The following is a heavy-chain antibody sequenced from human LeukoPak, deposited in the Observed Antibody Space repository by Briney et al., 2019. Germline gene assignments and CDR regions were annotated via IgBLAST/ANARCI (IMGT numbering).Heavy chain of an antibody. V-gene: IGHV3-30*03. CDR1: GFTFSTYG. CDR2: ISYNGGNQ. D-gene: IGHD4-17*01. J-gene: IGHJ3*02. Sequence: GGSLRLSCAASGFTFSTYGMHWVRQAPGKGLEWVAVISYNGGNQYYADSVKGRFTISRDNSKNTLYLQMNSLRAEDTAVYYCARSDYGVAFDIWGQGTMVTVSS. CDR3: ARSDYGVAFDI.